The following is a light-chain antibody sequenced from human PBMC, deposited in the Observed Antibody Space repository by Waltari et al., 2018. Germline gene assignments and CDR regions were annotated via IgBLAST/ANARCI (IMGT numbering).Light chain of an antibody. CDR2: SNT. Sequence: QSVLTQPPSASGTPGQRVTISCSGSSSNVGSNTVNWYQQLSGMAPKLLIYSNTQRPSGVPDRFSGSKSGTSASLATSGLQSEDEADYYCAAWDDSLNGVVFGGGTKLTVL. V-gene: IGLV1-44*01. J-gene: IGLJ2*01. CDR1: SSNVGSNT. CDR3: AAWDDSLNGVV.